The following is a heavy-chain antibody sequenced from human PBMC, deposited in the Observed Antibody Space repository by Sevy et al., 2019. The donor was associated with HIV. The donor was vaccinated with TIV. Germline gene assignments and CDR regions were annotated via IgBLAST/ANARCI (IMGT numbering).Heavy chain of an antibody. CDR1: GYMFTSYG. J-gene: IGHJ4*02. V-gene: IGHV1-18*01. CDR2: ISPYKGNT. Sequence: ASVKVSCKASGYMFTSYGITWVRQAPGQGLEWLGWISPYKGNTNYAQKLQGRVTMTTDTSTFTAYMELRSLRSDDTAVYFCVRDRDYDWIWGTFPYRDYWGQGTLVTVSS. D-gene: IGHD3-16*01. CDR3: VRDRDYDWIWGTFPYRDY.